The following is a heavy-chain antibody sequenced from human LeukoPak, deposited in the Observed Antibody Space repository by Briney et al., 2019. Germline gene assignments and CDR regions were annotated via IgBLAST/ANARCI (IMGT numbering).Heavy chain of an antibody. CDR1: GGSISSYY. Sequence: SETLSLTCTVSGGSISSYYWSWLRQPPGKGLEWIGYIYYSGSTNYNPSLKSRVTISVDTSKNQFSLKLSSVTAADTAVYYCARGYCSGGSCYSANDYWGQGTLVTVSS. D-gene: IGHD2-15*01. J-gene: IGHJ4*02. CDR2: IYYSGST. CDR3: ARGYCSGGSCYSANDY. V-gene: IGHV4-59*01.